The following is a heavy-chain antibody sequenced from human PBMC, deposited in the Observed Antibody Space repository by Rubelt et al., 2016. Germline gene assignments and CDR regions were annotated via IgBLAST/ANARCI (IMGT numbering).Heavy chain of an antibody. Sequence: QVQLVESGGGVVQPGRSLRLSCAASGFTFSSYGVHWVRQAPGKGLEWVAVISYDGSNKYYADSVKGGFTIYRDNSKNMVYLQMNSLRAEDTAVYYCAKDRSVAGRGGLDYWGQGTLGTVSS. CDR1: GFTFSSYG. D-gene: IGHD6-19*01. V-gene: IGHV3-30*18. J-gene: IGHJ4*02. CDR2: ISYDGSNK. CDR3: AKDRSVAGRGGLDY.